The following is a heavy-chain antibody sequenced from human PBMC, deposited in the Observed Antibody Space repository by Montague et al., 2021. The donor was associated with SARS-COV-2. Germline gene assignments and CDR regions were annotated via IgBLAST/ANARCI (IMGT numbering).Heavy chain of an antibody. CDR1: GGSFSGFY. J-gene: IGHJ6*02. CDR3: ARGVTYYDILTGYYKGNYYYGMDV. CDR2: MNHSRST. D-gene: IGHD3-9*01. Sequence: SETLSLTCAVYGGSFSGFYWSWIRQPPGKGLEWIGEMNHSRSTNYNPSLKSRVTISVDTSKNQFSLKLSSVTAADTAVYYCARGVTYYDILTGYYKGNYYYGMDVWGQGTTVTVSS. V-gene: IGHV4-34*01.